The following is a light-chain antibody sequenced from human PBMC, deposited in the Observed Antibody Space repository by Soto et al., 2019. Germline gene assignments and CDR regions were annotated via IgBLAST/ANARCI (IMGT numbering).Light chain of an antibody. CDR3: QQYYSTPPT. CDR2: WAS. Sequence: DIVMTQSPDSLAVSLGERATINCKSSQSVLYSSNNKNYLAWYQHKPGQPPKLLIYWASTRESGVPDRFSGSGSGTDFALSISSLQAEDGAVYYCQQYYSTPPTFGQGTKVEIK. CDR1: QSVLYSSNNKNY. J-gene: IGKJ1*01. V-gene: IGKV4-1*01.